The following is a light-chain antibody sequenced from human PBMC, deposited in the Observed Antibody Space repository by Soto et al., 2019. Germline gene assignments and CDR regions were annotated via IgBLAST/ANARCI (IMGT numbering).Light chain of an antibody. CDR3: QQYNSYWT. J-gene: IGKJ1*01. V-gene: IGKV1-5*01. CDR2: DAS. CDR1: QSVNHW. Sequence: IQMTQYPSTLSASIGERVTISCRASQSVNHWLAWYQRKPGKAPKFLIHDASTLESGIPSRFSGSGSGTEFTLTISSLQPDDFATYYCQQYNSYWTFGQGTKVEIK.